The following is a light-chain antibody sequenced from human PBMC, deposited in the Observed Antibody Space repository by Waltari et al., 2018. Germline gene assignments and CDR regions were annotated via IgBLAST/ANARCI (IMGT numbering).Light chain of an antibody. Sequence: QLVLTQSPSASASLGASVRLTCTLSSGHSSNVIAWHQRQPEKGPRYLMKVNSDGRHSKGDEIPDRFSGSSSGAGRYLTISRLQSEDEADYYCQTGGHGTWVFGGGTKLTVL. CDR2: VNSDGRH. CDR1: SGHSSNV. V-gene: IGLV4-69*01. CDR3: QTGGHGTWV. J-gene: IGLJ3*02.